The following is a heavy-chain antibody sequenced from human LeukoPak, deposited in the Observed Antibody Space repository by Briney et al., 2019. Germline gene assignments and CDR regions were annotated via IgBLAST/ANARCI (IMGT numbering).Heavy chain of an antibody. CDR2: IYPGDSDT. CDR3: ARLWGRGYSYGYFGY. Sequence: GESLKISCKGSGYSFTSYWIGWVRQMPGKGLEWMGIIYPGDSDTRYSPSFQGQVTISADKSISTAYLQWSSLKASDTPMYYCARLWGRGYSYGYFGYWGQGTLVTVSS. CDR1: GYSFTSYW. J-gene: IGHJ4*02. V-gene: IGHV5-51*01. D-gene: IGHD5-18*01.